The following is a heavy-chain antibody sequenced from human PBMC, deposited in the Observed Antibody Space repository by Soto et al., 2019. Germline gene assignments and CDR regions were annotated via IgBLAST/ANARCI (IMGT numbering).Heavy chain of an antibody. Sequence: SETLSLTCTVSGGSIFSSYWTWIRQPPGKGLEWIGNVYYSGSTNYNPSLKSRITISVDTSKNQFSLDLSSVTAADTAVYYCARVPAASSWLDPWGQGTLVTVSS. CDR2: VYYSGST. CDR3: ARVPAASSWLDP. V-gene: IGHV4-59*01. J-gene: IGHJ5*02. CDR1: GGSIFSSY. D-gene: IGHD2-15*01.